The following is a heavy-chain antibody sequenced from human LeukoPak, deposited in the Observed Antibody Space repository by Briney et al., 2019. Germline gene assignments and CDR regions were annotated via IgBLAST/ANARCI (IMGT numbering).Heavy chain of an antibody. J-gene: IGHJ5*02. V-gene: IGHV4-39*01. CDR1: GGSIPTKNLY. D-gene: IGHD2-2*01. CDR2: VFYSGRT. CDR3: ARHERCSSINCIYNWFDP. Sequence: SETLSLTCTVSGGSIPTKNLYWGWIRQPPGKGLEWIGSVFYSGRTYYNPSLKSRVTIFVDPSKNQFSLNLRSVTAADTAVYYCARHERCSSINCIYNWFDPWGQGTLVIVSS.